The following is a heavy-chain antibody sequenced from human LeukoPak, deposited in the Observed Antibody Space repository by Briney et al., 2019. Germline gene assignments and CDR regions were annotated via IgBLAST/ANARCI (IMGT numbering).Heavy chain of an antibody. Sequence: GASVKVSCKASGYTFTSYDINWVRQATGQGLEWMGWMNPNSGNTGYAQKFQGRVTMTGNTSLSTAYMELSSLRSEDTAVYYCARGGGGYCSSTSCYSLDYWGQGTLVTVSS. CDR2: MNPNSGNT. J-gene: IGHJ4*02. D-gene: IGHD2-2*01. CDR3: ARGGGGYCSSTSCYSLDY. V-gene: IGHV1-8*01. CDR1: GYTFTSYD.